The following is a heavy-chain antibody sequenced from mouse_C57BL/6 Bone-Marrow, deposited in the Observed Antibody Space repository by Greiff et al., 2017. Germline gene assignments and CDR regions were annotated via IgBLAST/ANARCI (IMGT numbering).Heavy chain of an antibody. D-gene: IGHD2-4*01. V-gene: IGHV1-69*01. CDR3: AGEGIYYDCAGGFAY. CDR2: IDPSDSYT. J-gene: IGHJ3*01. CDR1: GYTFTSYW. Sequence: VQLQQPGAELVMPGASVKLSCKASGYTFTSYWMHWVKQRPGQGLEWIGEIDPSDSYTNYNQKFKGKSTLTVDKSSSTAYMQLSSLTSEDSAVEVCAGEGIYYDCAGGFAYWGQGTLLTVSA.